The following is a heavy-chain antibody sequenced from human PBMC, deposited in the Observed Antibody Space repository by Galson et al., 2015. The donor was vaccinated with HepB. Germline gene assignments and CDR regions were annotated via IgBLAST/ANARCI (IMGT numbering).Heavy chain of an antibody. J-gene: IGHJ5*02. CDR1: GFTFSSYA. Sequence: SLRLSCAASGFTFSSYAMSWVRQAPGKGLEWVSAISGSGGSTYYADSVKGRFTISRDNPKNTLYLQMSSLRAEDTAVYYCAKAEGYSYGHNNWFDPWGQGTLVTVSS. CDR3: AKAEGYSYGHNNWFDP. D-gene: IGHD5-18*01. CDR2: ISGSGGST. V-gene: IGHV3-23*01.